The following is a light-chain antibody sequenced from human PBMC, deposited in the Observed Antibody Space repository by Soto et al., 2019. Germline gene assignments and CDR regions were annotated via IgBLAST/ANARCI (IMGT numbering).Light chain of an antibody. CDR3: QVWDSSSDHYG. CDR1: NIGSKS. V-gene: IGLV3-21*02. J-gene: IGLJ1*01. CDR2: DDS. Sequence: SYELTQPPSVSVAPGQTARITCGGNNIGSKSVHWNQQKPGQAPVLVVYDDSDRPSGIPERFSGSNSGNTATLTISRVEDGDEADYYCQVWDSSSDHYGFGTGTKGT.